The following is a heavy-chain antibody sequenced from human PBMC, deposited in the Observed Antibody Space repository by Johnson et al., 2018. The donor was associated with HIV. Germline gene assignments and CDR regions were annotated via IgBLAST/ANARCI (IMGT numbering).Heavy chain of an antibody. V-gene: IGHV3-11*04. Sequence: VQLVESGGGLVQPGGSLRLSCAASGFTFSDYYMSWIRQAPGEGLEWVSYISSSGSTIYYADSVKGRFTISRDNAKNSLYLQMNSLRAEDTAVYYCARDADIDLWFGESADAFDIWGQGTIVTVSS. D-gene: IGHD3-10*01. J-gene: IGHJ3*02. CDR2: ISSSGSTI. CDR3: ARDADIDLWFGESADAFDI. CDR1: GFTFSDYY.